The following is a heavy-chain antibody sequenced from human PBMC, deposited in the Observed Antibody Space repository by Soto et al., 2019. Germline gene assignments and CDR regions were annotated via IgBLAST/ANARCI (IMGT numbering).Heavy chain of an antibody. J-gene: IGHJ4*02. CDR2: ISSSSSYI. CDR1: GFTFSSYS. CDR3: ARDQPHCGGDCYYY. D-gene: IGHD2-21*02. V-gene: IGHV3-21*01. Sequence: GGSLRLSCAASGFTFSSYSMNWVRQAPGKGLEWVSSISSSSSYIYYADSVKGRFTISRDNAKNSLYLQMNSLRAEDTAVYYCARDQPHCGGDCYYYWGQGTLVTVSS.